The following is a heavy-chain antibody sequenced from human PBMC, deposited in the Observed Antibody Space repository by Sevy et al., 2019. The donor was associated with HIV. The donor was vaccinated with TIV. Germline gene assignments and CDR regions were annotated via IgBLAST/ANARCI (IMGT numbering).Heavy chain of an antibody. D-gene: IGHD5-18*01. CDR1: GFTFSGPA. V-gene: IGHV3-73*01. Sequence: GGSLRLSCAASGFTFSGPAMHWVRQASGKGPEWVGRIRSKANSYATAYAASVKGRFTISRDDSKNTAYLQMNSLKTEDTAVYYCTRELNTAMVPYYYYGMDVWGQGTTVTVSS. CDR2: IRSKANSYAT. J-gene: IGHJ6*02. CDR3: TRELNTAMVPYYYYGMDV.